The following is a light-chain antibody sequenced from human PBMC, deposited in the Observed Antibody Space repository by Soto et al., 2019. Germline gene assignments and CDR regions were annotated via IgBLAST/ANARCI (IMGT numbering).Light chain of an antibody. V-gene: IGKV3-15*01. J-gene: IGKJ4*01. CDR3: QQYNNWPPLT. CDR1: QSVSSN. CDR2: GAS. Sequence: IVMTQSPATLSVSPGERATLSCRASQSVSSNLAWYQQKPGQAPRLLIYGASTRATGLPARFSGRGSGTEFTLTISSLQSEDFAVYFCQQYNNWPPLTFGGGTKVEIK.